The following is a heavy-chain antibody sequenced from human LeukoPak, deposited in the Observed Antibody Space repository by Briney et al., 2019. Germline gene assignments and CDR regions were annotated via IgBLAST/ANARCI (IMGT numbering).Heavy chain of an antibody. CDR1: GFTFSSYW. Sequence: GGSLRLSCSASGFTFSSYWMHWVRQAPGKGLEWVANIKQDGSEKYYVDSVKGRFTISRDNAKNSVFLQMNSLRAEDTAVYYCASQNDYEDYWGQGTLVTVSS. V-gene: IGHV3-7*01. D-gene: IGHD4-17*01. J-gene: IGHJ4*02. CDR3: ASQNDYEDY. CDR2: IKQDGSEK.